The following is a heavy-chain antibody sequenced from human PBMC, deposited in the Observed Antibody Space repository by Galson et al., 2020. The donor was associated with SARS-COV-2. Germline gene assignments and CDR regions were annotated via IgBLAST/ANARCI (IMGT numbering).Heavy chain of an antibody. D-gene: IGHD2-15*01. CDR3: ARDSAGLLPH. V-gene: IGHV4-61*02. J-gene: IGHJ4*02. CDR1: GGSISSGSYY. CDR2: IYTSGST. Sequence: SETLSLTCTVSGGSISSGSYYWSWIRQPAGKGLEWIGRIYTSGSTNYNPSLKSRVTISVDTSKNQFSLKLSSVTAADTAVYYCARDSAGLLPHWGQGTLVTVSS.